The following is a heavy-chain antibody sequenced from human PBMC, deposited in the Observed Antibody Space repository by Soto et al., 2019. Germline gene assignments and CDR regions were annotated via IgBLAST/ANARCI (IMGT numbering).Heavy chain of an antibody. CDR2: INTYGSIT. CDR1: GFTFTNYW. D-gene: IGHD3-22*01. V-gene: IGHV3-74*02. CDR3: ARGAGSAYYVDY. Sequence: EVQLVESGGGLVQPGGSLRLSCAASGFTFTNYWVHWVRQASGKGLVWVSRINTYGSITNYADSVKGRFTISRDNAKNTLYLQMNSLRAEDTAVYYCARGAGSAYYVDYWGQGTLVTVSS. J-gene: IGHJ4*02.